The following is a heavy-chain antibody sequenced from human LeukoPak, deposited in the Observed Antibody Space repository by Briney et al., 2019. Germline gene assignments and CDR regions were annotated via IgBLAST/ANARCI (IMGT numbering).Heavy chain of an antibody. V-gene: IGHV3-74*01. Sequence: GGSLRLSCAASGFTFSSYWMHWVSHAPGKGLVWVSRINSDGSSTSYADSVKGRFTISRDNAKNTLYLQMNSLRAEDTAVYYCARVGGYYYFDYWGQGTLVTVSS. J-gene: IGHJ4*02. CDR2: INSDGSST. CDR3: ARVGGYYYFDY. CDR1: GFTFSSYW. D-gene: IGHD2-15*01.